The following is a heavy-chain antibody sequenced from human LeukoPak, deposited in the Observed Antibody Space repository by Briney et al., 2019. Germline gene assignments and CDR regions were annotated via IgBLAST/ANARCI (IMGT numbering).Heavy chain of an antibody. CDR1: GFTFSRYS. D-gene: IGHD3-9*01. Sequence: GGSLRLSCAASGFTFSRYSMNWVRQTPGKGLEWVSYISSSSSSTIYYADSVKGRFTISKDNAKNSLSLQMNSLRAEDTAVYYCARTYYDILTGYNPYFDYWGQGIVVTVSS. CDR3: ARTYYDILTGYNPYFDY. V-gene: IGHV3-48*01. CDR2: ISSSSSSTI. J-gene: IGHJ4*02.